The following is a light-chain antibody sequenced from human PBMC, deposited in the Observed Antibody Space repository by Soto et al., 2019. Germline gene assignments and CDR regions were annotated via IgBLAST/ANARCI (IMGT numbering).Light chain of an antibody. CDR1: QSVSIW. J-gene: IGKJ1*01. CDR2: KSS. CDR3: QQFNTSPWT. Sequence: DIQMTQSPSTLSASEGDRVTISRRASQSVSIWLAWYQQKPGRAPKLLIYKSSILESGVPSRFSGSGSGTEFTLTISSLQPDDFATYYCQQFNTSPWTFGQGTKVDNK. V-gene: IGKV1-5*03.